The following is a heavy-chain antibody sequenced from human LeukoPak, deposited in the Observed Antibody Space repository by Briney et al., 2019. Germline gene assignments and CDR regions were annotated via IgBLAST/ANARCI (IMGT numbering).Heavy chain of an antibody. D-gene: IGHD6-6*01. CDR2: ISSSSSYI. V-gene: IGHV3-21*01. CDR1: GFTFSSYS. Sequence: PGGSLRLSCAASGFTFSSYSMNWVRQAPGKGLEWVSSISSSSSYIYYADSVKGRFTISGDNAKNSLYLQMNSLRAEDTAVYYCARDPDSSSSKVDWFDPWGQGTLVTVSS. J-gene: IGHJ5*02. CDR3: ARDPDSSSSKVDWFDP.